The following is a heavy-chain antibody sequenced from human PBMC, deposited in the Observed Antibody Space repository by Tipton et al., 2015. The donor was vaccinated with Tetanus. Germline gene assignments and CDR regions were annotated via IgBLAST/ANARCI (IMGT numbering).Heavy chain of an antibody. CDR1: GGSISNYY. CDR2: IYYTGRT. D-gene: IGHD4-23*01. Sequence: TLSLTCTVSGGSISNYYWSWIRQPPGKRLEWIGYIYYTGRTDYNPSLKSRVTISIDTSKKQFSLNLSPVTAADTAVYFCARCPYGGVSGTLYYWGQGILVTVSS. V-gene: IGHV4-59*07. J-gene: IGHJ4*02. CDR3: ARCPYGGVSGTLYY.